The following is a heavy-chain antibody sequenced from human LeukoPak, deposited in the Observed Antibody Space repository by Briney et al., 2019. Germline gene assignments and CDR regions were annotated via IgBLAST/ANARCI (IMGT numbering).Heavy chain of an antibody. J-gene: IGHJ3*01. V-gene: IGHV3-23*01. CDR1: GFTFSSYA. Sequence: GGSLRLSCTASGFTFSSYALNWVRQAPGKGLEWVSAISRSGGTTYYADSVKGRFTISRDNSKNTLYLQMNSLRAEDTAVYYCAKDIFADSSGLAGSDVWGQGTMVTVSS. CDR2: ISRSGGTT. D-gene: IGHD3-22*01. CDR3: AKDIFADSSGLAGSDV.